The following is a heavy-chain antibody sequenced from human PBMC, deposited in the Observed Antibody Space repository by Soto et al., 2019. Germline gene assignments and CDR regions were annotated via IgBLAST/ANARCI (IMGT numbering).Heavy chain of an antibody. J-gene: IGHJ6*04. CDR3: ARGLPRGAYWSYGMDV. CDR2: IYYSGST. D-gene: IGHD3-10*01. CDR1: GGSISSGGYY. V-gene: IGHV4-31*03. Sequence: PSETLSLTCTVSGGSISSGGYYWSWIRQHPGKGLEWIGYIYYSGSTYYNPSLKSRVTISVDTSKNQFSLKLSSVTAADTAVYYCARGLPRGAYWSYGMDVWGKGATVTVSS.